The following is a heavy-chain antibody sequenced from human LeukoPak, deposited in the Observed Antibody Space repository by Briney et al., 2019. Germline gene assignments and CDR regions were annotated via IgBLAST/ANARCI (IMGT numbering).Heavy chain of an antibody. Sequence: GGSLRLSCAASGFTFSSYAMHWVRQAPGKGLEWVAVISYDGSNKYYADSVKGRFTISRDNSKNTLYLQMNSLRAEDTAVYYCARDIVATIWDYYYYGMDVWGQGTMVTVSS. D-gene: IGHD5-12*01. CDR1: GFTFSSYA. CDR3: ARDIVATIWDYYYYGMDV. J-gene: IGHJ6*02. CDR2: ISYDGSNK. V-gene: IGHV3-30*01.